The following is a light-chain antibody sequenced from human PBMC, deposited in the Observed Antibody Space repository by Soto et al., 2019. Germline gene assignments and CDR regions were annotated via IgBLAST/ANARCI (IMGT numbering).Light chain of an antibody. CDR1: QSVSSN. V-gene: IGKV3-15*01. Sequence: IVMTQSPATLSVSPGERATLSCRASQSVSSNLAWDQQKPGQAPRLLIYGSSTRATGIPGRFSGSGSGTELALTISSLQSEDFAVYYCQQYNNWPPYTFGQGTKLEIK. CDR2: GSS. J-gene: IGKJ2*01. CDR3: QQYNNWPPYT.